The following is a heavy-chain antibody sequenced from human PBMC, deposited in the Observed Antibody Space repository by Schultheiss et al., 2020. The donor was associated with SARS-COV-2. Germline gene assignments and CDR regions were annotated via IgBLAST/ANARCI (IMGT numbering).Heavy chain of an antibody. CDR1: GGSVSSGSYY. V-gene: IGHV4-39*01. Sequence: SETLSLTCTVSGGSVSSGSYYWSWIRQPPGKGLEWIGSIYYSGSTYYNPSLKSRVTISVDTSKNQFSLKLSSVTAADTAVYYCATYYGDYTFDYWGQGTLVTVSS. CDR2: IYYSGST. CDR3: ATYYGDYTFDY. J-gene: IGHJ4*02. D-gene: IGHD4-17*01.